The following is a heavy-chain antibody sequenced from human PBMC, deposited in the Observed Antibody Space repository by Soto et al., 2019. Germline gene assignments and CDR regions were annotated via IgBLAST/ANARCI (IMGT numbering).Heavy chain of an antibody. CDR2: IYYSGST. D-gene: IGHD3-9*01. J-gene: IGHJ4*02. Sequence: PSETLSLTCTVSGGSISSGDYYWSWIRQHPGEGLEWIGYIYYSGSTYYNPSLKSRITISVDTSKNQFSLKLNSVTAADTAVYYCVRGYNILTGYHYYFDYWGLGTLVTVSS. V-gene: IGHV4-31*03. CDR1: GGSISSGDYY. CDR3: VRGYNILTGYHYYFDY.